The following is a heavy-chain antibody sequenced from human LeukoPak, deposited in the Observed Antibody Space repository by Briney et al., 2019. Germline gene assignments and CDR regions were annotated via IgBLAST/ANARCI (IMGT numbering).Heavy chain of an antibody. D-gene: IGHD2-21*02. Sequence: PSETLSLTCTASGGSISSSSYYWSWIRQPPGKGLEWIGEINHSGSTNYNPSLKSRVTISVDTSKNQFSLKLSSVTAADTAVYYCARLTANWFDPWGQGTLVTVSS. CDR3: ARLTANWFDP. CDR1: GGSISSSSYY. J-gene: IGHJ5*02. V-gene: IGHV4-39*07. CDR2: INHSGST.